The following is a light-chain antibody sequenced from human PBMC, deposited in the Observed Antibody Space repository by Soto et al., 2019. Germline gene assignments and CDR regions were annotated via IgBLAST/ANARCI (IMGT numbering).Light chain of an antibody. V-gene: IGLV1-51*01. CDR2: DNN. CDR3: GAWDGGLSAFV. J-gene: IGLJ1*01. CDR1: SSNIGNSF. Sequence: QSVLTQPRSVSAAPGRTVTISCSGSSSNIGNSFVSWYQQLPGTAPRLLIYDNNERPSGIPDRFSGSKSGTSATLGITGLQTGDEADYYCGAWDGGLSAFVFGTGTKVTVL.